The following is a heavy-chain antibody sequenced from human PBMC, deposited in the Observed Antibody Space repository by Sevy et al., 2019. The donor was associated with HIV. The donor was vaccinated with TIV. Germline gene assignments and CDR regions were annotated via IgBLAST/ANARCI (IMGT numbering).Heavy chain of an antibody. D-gene: IGHD6-6*01. CDR3: ATAGSIAARLGAYYYYGMDV. Sequence: ASVRVSCKVSGYTLTELSMHWVRQAPGKGLEWMGGFDPEDGETIYAQKFQGRVTMTEDTSTDTAYTELSSLRSEETAVYYCATAGSIAARLGAYYYYGMDVWGQGTTDTVSS. CDR2: FDPEDGET. J-gene: IGHJ6*02. V-gene: IGHV1-24*01. CDR1: GYTLTELS.